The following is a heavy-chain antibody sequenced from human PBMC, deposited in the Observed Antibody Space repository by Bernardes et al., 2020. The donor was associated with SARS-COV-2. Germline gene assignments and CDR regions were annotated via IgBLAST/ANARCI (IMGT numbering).Heavy chain of an antibody. CDR2: ISFEGRNK. J-gene: IGHJ4*02. CDR1: GFTFHTYT. D-gene: IGHD3-10*01. V-gene: IGHV3-30*04. Sequence: GGSLRLSCSASGFTFHTYTMHWVRQAPGKGLEWVAVISFEGRNKYYAESVKGRFTISRDNSKDTLYVQMNSLRAEDTAVYYCVRENYCESGSCFDYWGRGTLVTVSS. CDR3: VRENYCESGSCFDY.